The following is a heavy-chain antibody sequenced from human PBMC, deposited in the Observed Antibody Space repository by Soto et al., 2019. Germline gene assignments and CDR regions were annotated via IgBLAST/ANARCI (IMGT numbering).Heavy chain of an antibody. Sequence: GGSLRLSCAASGFTFSGSAMHWVRQASGKGLEWVGRIRSKANSYATAYAASVKGRFTISRDDSKNTAYLQMNSLKTEDTAMYYCTSYGSGSYFDAFDIWGQGTMVTVSS. CDR2: IRSKANSYAT. CDR3: TSYGSGSYFDAFDI. V-gene: IGHV3-73*01. D-gene: IGHD3-10*01. J-gene: IGHJ3*02. CDR1: GFTFSGSA.